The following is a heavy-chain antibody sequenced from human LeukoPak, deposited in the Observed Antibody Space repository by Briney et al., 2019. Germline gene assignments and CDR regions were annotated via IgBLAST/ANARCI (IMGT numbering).Heavy chain of an antibody. CDR1: GFTFDDYA. Sequence: GGSLRLSCATSGFTFDDYAMHWVRQAPGKGLEWVSLISGDGGSTYYADSVKGRFTISRDNSKNSLYLQMNSLRAEDTAVYYCAREINTVTSYYYYYYMDVWGKGTTVTVSS. CDR3: AREINTVTSYYYYYYMDV. D-gene: IGHD4-11*01. J-gene: IGHJ6*03. V-gene: IGHV3-43*02. CDR2: ISGDGGST.